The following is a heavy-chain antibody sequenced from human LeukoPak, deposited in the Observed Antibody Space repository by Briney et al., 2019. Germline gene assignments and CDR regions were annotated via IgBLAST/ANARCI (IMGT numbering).Heavy chain of an antibody. CDR2: IYYSGTT. V-gene: IGHV4-59*01. D-gene: IGHD6-13*01. Sequence: PSETLSLTCTVSGGSMSSYYWSWIRQPPGKGLEWIGYIYYSGTTNYNPSLKSRVTISVDTSKNPFSLKLRSVTAADTAVYYCARGVYIAAAQYGYWGQGTLVTVSS. CDR3: ARGVYIAAAQYGY. CDR1: GGSMSSYY. J-gene: IGHJ4*02.